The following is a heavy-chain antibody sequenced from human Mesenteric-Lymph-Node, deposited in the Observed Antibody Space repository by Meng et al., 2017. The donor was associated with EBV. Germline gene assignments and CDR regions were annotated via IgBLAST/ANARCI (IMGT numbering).Heavy chain of an antibody. J-gene: IGHJ4*02. Sequence: PLQGSGTGLGRCSDTRSLPCMCSGGSISGNRDFWAWIRQPPGGGLEWIGSIFNTAGTYYNPSLKSRVTISVDTSKNQFSLNLSSVTAADTAVYYCANTYRSNNLYFDYWGQGTLVTVSS. CDR3: ANTYRSNNLYFDY. D-gene: IGHD3-16*02. CDR1: GGSISGNRDF. V-gene: IGHV4-39*01. CDR2: IFNTAGT.